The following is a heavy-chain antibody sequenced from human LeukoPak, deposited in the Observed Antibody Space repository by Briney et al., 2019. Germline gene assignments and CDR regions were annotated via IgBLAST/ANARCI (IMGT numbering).Heavy chain of an antibody. CDR3: TTLGYHLDS. V-gene: IGHV3-48*03. J-gene: IGHJ4*02. D-gene: IGHD3-22*01. Sequence: PGGSLRLSCAASGFDFGAYEMNWVRQAPGKGLEWVAYFAGSDTTKYYADSVRGRFTISGDNAKNSLYLQMNSLRAEDTALYYCTTLGYHLDSWGQGTLVTVSS. CDR1: GFDFGAYE. CDR2: FAGSDTTK.